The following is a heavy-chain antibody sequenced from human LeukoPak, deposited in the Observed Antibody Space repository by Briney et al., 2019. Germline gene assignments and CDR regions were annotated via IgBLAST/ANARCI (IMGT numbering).Heavy chain of an antibody. CDR3: ARSSAGPYYYMDV. CDR2: ISSSSSYI. D-gene: IGHD3-22*01. CDR1: GFTFSGYS. Sequence: GGSLRLSCAASGFTFSGYSMNWVRQAPGKGLEWVSSISSSSSYIYYADSVKGRFTISRDNAKNSLYLQMNSLRAEDTAVYYCARSSAGPYYYMDVWGKGTTVTVSS. J-gene: IGHJ6*03. V-gene: IGHV3-21*01.